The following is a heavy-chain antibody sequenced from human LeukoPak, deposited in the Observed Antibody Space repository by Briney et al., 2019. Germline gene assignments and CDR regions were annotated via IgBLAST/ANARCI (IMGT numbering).Heavy chain of an antibody. Sequence: PSETLSLTCTVSGGSISSGGYHWSWIRQHPGKGLEWIGYIYYSGSTYYNPSLKSRVTISVDTSKNQFSLKLSSVTAADTAVYYCARGFIRYCSSTSCYLNWFDPWGQGTLVTVSS. CDR1: GGSISSGGYH. V-gene: IGHV4-31*03. D-gene: IGHD2-2*01. CDR2: IYYSGST. J-gene: IGHJ5*02. CDR3: ARGFIRYCSSTSCYLNWFDP.